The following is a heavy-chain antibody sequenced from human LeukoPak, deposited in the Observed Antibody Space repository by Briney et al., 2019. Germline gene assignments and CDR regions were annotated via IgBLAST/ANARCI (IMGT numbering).Heavy chain of an antibody. CDR1: GDSVSRSDSY. CDR3: ARRRYYDSSGYLD. D-gene: IGHD3-22*01. J-gene: IGHJ1*01. CDR2: VYYSGRT. V-gene: IGHV4-39*01. Sequence: SETLSLTCTVFGDSVSRSDSYWDWIRQPPGKALEWIGTVYYSGRTYYSPSLESRVTISVDTSKNQFSLELSSLTAADTALYFCARRRYYDSSGYLDWGQGTLVTVSS.